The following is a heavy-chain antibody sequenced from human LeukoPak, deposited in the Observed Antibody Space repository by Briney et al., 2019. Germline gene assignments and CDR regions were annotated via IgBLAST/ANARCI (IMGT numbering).Heavy chain of an antibody. CDR2: IYYSGST. V-gene: IGHV4-61*08. CDR3: ARDLLVAGFDP. D-gene: IGHD2-15*01. Sequence: PSQTLSLTCTVSGGSISSGDYYWSWIRQPPGKGLEWIGYIYYSGSTNYNPSLKTRVTISVDTSKNQFSLKLSSVTAADTAVYYCARDLLVAGFDPWGQGTLVTVSS. CDR1: GGSISSGDYY. J-gene: IGHJ5*02.